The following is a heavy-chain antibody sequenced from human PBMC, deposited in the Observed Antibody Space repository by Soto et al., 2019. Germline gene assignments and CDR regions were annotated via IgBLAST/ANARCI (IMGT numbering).Heavy chain of an antibody. Sequence: QVQLVQSGAEVKKPGASVKVSCKASGYTFTSYGISWVRQAPGQGLEWMGWISAYNGNTNYAQKLQSRXXMXTXTATSTAYMELRSLRSDDTAVYYCARDMGTGGALGYWGQGTLVTVSS. CDR1: GYTFTSYG. V-gene: IGHV1-18*01. J-gene: IGHJ4*02. CDR3: ARDMGTGGALGY. D-gene: IGHD3-16*01. CDR2: ISAYNGNT.